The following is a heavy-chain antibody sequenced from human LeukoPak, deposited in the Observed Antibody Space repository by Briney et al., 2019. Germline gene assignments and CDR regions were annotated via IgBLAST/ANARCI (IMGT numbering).Heavy chain of an antibody. V-gene: IGHV3-21*06. CDR3: ARDRAVKARIGGMDV. Sequence: PGGSLRLSCAASTFTFSGYSMNWVRQAPGKGLEWVSYISETSSHTYYADSVKGRSTISRDNAKNSLYLQMNSLRAEDTAIYYCARDRAVKARIGGMDVWGQGTTVIVSS. D-gene: IGHD5-12*01. J-gene: IGHJ6*02. CDR1: TFTFSGYS. CDR2: ISETSSHT.